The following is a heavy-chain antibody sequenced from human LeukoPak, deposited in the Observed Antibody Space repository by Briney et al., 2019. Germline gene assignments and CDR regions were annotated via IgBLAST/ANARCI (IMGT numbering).Heavy chain of an antibody. V-gene: IGHV3-53*01. D-gene: IGHD3-3*01. CDR3: ARDWSALHYYYGMDV. CDR1: GFTVSSNY. J-gene: IGHJ6*02. Sequence: GGSLRLSCAASGFTVSSNYMSWVRQAPGKGLEWVSVIYSGGSTYYADSVKGRFTISRDNSKNTLYPQMNSLRAEDTAVYYCARDWSALHYYYGMDVWGQGTTVTVSS. CDR2: IYSGGST.